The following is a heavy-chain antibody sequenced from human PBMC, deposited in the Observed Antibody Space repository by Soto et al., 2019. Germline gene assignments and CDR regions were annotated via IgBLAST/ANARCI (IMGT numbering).Heavy chain of an antibody. Sequence: PSETLSLTCTVSGGSISSYYWSWIRQPPGKGLEWIGYIYYSGSTSYNPSLKSRVTISVDTSKNQFSLKLSSVTAADTAVYYCAREPYYYDSSGSRNAFDIWGQGTMVTVSS. CDR1: GGSISSYY. D-gene: IGHD3-22*01. J-gene: IGHJ3*02. CDR2: IYYSGST. CDR3: AREPYYYDSSGSRNAFDI. V-gene: IGHV4-59*01.